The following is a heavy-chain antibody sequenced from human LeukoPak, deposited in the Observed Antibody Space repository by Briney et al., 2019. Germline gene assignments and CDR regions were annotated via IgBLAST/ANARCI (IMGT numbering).Heavy chain of an antibody. CDR1: GGSFSGYY. CDR3: ARLDGYCTSISCLNWIDP. Sequence: SETLSLTCAVYGGSFSGYYWGWIRQSPGKGLEWIGNFYRSGNTYYNPSLKSRVTISVDTSKNQFSLKLSSVTAADTAVYYCARLDGYCTSISCLNWIDPWGQGTLVTVSS. J-gene: IGHJ5*02. V-gene: IGHV4-34*01. D-gene: IGHD2-2*03. CDR2: FYRSGNT.